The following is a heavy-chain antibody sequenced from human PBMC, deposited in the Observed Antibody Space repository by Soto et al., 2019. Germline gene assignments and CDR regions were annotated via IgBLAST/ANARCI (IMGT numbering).Heavy chain of an antibody. Sequence: ASVKVSCKASGYTFTSYAMHWVRQAPGQRLEWMGWINAGNGNTKYSQKFQGRVTITRDTSASTGYMELSSLRSEDTAVYYCARDVIVVVVAAGEIDYWGQGTLVTVSS. CDR1: GYTFTSYA. V-gene: IGHV1-3*01. CDR3: ARDVIVVVVAAGEIDY. CDR2: INAGNGNT. J-gene: IGHJ4*02. D-gene: IGHD2-15*01.